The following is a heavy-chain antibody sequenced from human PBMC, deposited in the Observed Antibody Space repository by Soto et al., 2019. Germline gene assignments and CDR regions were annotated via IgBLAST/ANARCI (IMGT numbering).Heavy chain of an antibody. V-gene: IGHV3-74*01. CDR1: GFTFSNYW. Sequence: GGSLRLSCVGSGFTFSNYWMHWVRQAPGKGLKWVSRVKSDGSSTNYADSVKGRFTISRDNSKNTLYLQMNSLRAEDTAVYYCAKDRIAALDYWGQGTLVTVSS. CDR3: AKDRIAALDY. J-gene: IGHJ4*02. D-gene: IGHD6-13*01. CDR2: VKSDGSST.